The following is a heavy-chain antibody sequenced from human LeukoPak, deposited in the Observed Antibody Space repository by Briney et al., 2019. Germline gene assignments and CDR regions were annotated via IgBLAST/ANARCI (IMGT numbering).Heavy chain of an antibody. CDR2: FDPEDGET. CDR1: GYTLTDFS. CDR3: ANLNGPGFDP. Sequence: ASVKVSCKVSGYTLTDFSMHWVRQAPGKGLEWMGGFDPEDGETIYAQKFHGRVTMTADTSTDTAYMDLSSLRSEDTAVYYCANLNGPGFDPWGQGTLVTVSS. V-gene: IGHV1-24*01. J-gene: IGHJ5*02. D-gene: IGHD1-1*01.